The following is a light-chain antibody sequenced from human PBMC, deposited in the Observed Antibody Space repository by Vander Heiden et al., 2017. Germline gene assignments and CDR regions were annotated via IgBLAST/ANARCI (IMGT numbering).Light chain of an antibody. CDR1: RSNIGGNF. CDR3: ATWDESLSAVV. Sequence: QSVLTQPPSASGTPGQRVTICCSGTRSNIGGNFVYWYQQLPETAPKVLIFKNNQRPSGVPDRFSGSKSGTSASLAISGLRSEDEADYYCATWDESLSAVVFGGGTKLTVL. CDR2: KNN. J-gene: IGLJ2*01. V-gene: IGLV1-47*01.